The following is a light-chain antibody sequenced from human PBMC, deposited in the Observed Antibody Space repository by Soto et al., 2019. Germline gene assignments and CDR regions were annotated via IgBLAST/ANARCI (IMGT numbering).Light chain of an antibody. Sequence: EILLTQSPATLSLSPGERATLSCRASQSVGDYLAWYQQRPGQAPRLLIYGASKRATGIPARFSASGSETDFTLTISSLEPDDFAVYFCQQYGTSPRTFGQGTKLEIK. CDR3: QQYGTSPRT. J-gene: IGKJ2*01. CDR2: GAS. CDR1: QSVGDY. V-gene: IGKV3-11*01.